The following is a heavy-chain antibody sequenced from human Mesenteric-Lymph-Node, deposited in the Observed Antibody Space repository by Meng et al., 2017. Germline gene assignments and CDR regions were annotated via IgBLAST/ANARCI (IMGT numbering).Heavy chain of an antibody. Sequence: ASVKVSCKASGYTFTSYYMHWVRQAPGQGLEWMGWISAYNGNTNYAQKLQGRVTMTTDTSTSTAYMELRSLRSDDTAVYYCARDSLVVFDYWGQGTLVTVSS. J-gene: IGHJ4*02. CDR1: GYTFTSYY. CDR2: ISAYNGNT. V-gene: IGHV1-18*04. CDR3: ARDSLVVFDY. D-gene: IGHD2-15*01.